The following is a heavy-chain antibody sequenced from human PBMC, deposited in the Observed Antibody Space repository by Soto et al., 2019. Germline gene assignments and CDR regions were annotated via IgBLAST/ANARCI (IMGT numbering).Heavy chain of an antibody. CDR3: ARDRLRGYDSSGFYS. V-gene: IGHV1-18*01. CDR1: GGTFSSYT. Sequence: ASVKVSCKASGGTFSSYTISWVRQAPGQGLECMGWINPSDGNRNFAQKFEDRVTMTTATSTNTVFLELRSLKSDDTAIYYCARDRLRGYDSSGFYSWGQGTMVTVSS. D-gene: IGHD3-22*01. CDR2: INPSDGNR. J-gene: IGHJ4*02.